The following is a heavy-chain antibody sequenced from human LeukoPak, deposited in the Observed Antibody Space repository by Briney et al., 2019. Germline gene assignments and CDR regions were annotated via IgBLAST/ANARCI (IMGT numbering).Heavy chain of an antibody. CDR3: ARGSPKHDS. Sequence: PSETLSLTCAVYGGSFSGYYWTWIRQSPGKGLEWIAEISHSGTTNYNPALKSRVTISVDTSKNQFSLKLISMTAADTGVYYCARGSPKHDSWGQGTLVIVSP. V-gene: IGHV4-34*01. CDR1: GGSFSGYY. CDR2: ISHSGTT. J-gene: IGHJ5*01.